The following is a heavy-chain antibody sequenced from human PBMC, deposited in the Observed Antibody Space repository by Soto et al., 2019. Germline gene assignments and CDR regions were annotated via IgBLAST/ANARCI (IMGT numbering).Heavy chain of an antibody. V-gene: IGHV4-34*01. CDR1: GGSFSGYY. CDR2: INHSGST. CDR3: ARGRHCSSTSCYMRYYYYGMDV. Sequence: PSETVSLTCAVYGGSFSGYYWSWIRQPPGKGLEWIGEINHSGSTNYNPSLKSRVTISVDTSKNQFSLKLSSVTAADTAVYYCARGRHCSSTSCYMRYYYYGMDVWGQGTTVTVSS. D-gene: IGHD2-2*02. J-gene: IGHJ6*02.